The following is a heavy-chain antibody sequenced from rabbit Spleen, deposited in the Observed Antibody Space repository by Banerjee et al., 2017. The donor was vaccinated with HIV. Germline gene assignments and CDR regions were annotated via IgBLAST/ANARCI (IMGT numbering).Heavy chain of an antibody. CDR2: IDPVFGIA. J-gene: IGHJ4*01. D-gene: IGHD4-1*01. V-gene: IGHV1S7*01. CDR1: GFAFTTYY. CDR3: ARDYNSVWDF. Sequence: QLKETGGGLVQPGGSLKLSCKASGFAFTTYYMSWVRQAPGKGLVWIGSIDPVFGIANYANWVNGRFTISRDNAQNTVYLRINSLTAADTATYFSARDYNSVWDFWGPVTLVTVS.